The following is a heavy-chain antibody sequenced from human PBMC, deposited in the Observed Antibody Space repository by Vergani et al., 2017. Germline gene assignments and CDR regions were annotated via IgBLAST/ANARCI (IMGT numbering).Heavy chain of an antibody. CDR2: ISSSSRYI. V-gene: IGHV3-21*01. CDR3: ARDVGYDFSSYYYYMDV. Sequence: EVQLVESGGGLVKPGGSLRLSCAASGFTFSSYSMNWVRPAPGTGLEWVSSISSSSRYIYYADSVKGRFTISRDNAKNSLYLQMNSLRAEDTAVYYCARDVGYDFSSYYYYMDVWGKGTTVTVSS. J-gene: IGHJ6*03. D-gene: IGHD5-12*01. CDR1: GFTFSSYS.